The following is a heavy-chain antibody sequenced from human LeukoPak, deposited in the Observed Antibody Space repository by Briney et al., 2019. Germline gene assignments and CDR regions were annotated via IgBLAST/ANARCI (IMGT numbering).Heavy chain of an antibody. CDR2: ISTSGGST. D-gene: IGHD1-26*01. CDR3: AKEPYSGSQLLDY. J-gene: IGHJ4*02. Sequence: PGGSLRLSCAASGFTFSSHAMSWVRQAPGKGLEWVSAISTSGGSTYYADSVKGRLTISRDNSKNTLYLQMNSLRAEDTAVYYCAKEPYSGSQLLDYWGQGTLVTVSS. CDR1: GFTFSSHA. V-gene: IGHV3-23*01.